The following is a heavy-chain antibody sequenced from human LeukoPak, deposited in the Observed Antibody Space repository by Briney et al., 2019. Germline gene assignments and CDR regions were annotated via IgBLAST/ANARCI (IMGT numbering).Heavy chain of an antibody. CDR2: ISSTGGAT. J-gene: IGHJ3*02. CDR3: AKHRAARTAPDAFDI. D-gene: IGHD6-25*01. Sequence: GGSLRLSCAASGFTFSTYDMSWVRQAPGKGLEWVSIISSTGGATHYADSVKGRFSISRDNSENTLYFQMNSLRAEDTAVYFCAKHRAARTAPDAFDIWGQGTTVTVS. V-gene: IGHV3-23*01. CDR1: GFTFSTYD.